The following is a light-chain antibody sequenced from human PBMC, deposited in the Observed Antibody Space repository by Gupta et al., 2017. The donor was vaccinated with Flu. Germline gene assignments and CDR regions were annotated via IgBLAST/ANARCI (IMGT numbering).Light chain of an antibody. Sequence: LSLSPGERATLSCRASQTVSRSYLAWYQQKPGQAPRLLIYGASTRATGIPDRFSGSGSGTDFTLTISRLEPEDFAVYYCQQFGDSPPYTFGPGTKVDIK. J-gene: IGKJ3*01. CDR3: QQFGDSPPYT. CDR2: GAS. CDR1: QTVSRSY. V-gene: IGKV3-20*01.